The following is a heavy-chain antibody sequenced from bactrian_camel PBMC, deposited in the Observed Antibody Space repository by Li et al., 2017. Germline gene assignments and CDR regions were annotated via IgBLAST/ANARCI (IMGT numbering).Heavy chain of an antibody. CDR3: AARGRHVIQGCPADWIEDGF. Sequence: VQLVESGGGSVQAGGSLRLSCAASGRSYSHDCMGWFRQAPGEEREGVATLDSDGNANYVDVVKGRFTISKDNAKHTLDLEITGLKPEDTAMYYCAARGRHVIQGCPADWIEDGFWGQGTQVTVS. V-gene: IGHV3S53*01. J-gene: IGHJ4*01. CDR1: GRSYSHDC. D-gene: IGHD3*01. CDR2: LDSDGNA.